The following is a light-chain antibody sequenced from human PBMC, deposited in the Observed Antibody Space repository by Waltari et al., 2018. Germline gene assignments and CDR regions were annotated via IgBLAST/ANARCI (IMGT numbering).Light chain of an antibody. CDR2: KKS. V-gene: IGKV1-5*03. J-gene: IGKJ4*01. CDR1: QSISTW. Sequence: DIQRTQSPSTMSAAAGDRVTITCRARQSISTWLAWYQQKPGNGPKLLIYKKSHLEGGVPTRFSGSGSGTEFTLTISSLQPDDSATYYWQQYNAYPLTFGGGTKVEI. CDR3: QQYNAYPLT.